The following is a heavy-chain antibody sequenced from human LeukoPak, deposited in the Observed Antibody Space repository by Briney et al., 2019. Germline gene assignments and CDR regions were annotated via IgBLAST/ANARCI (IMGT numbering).Heavy chain of an antibody. J-gene: IGHJ4*02. D-gene: IGHD5-12*01. Sequence: SETLSLTRTVSGASIGTYYWTWIRQPPGKGLEWIGYIYNSGTTNYNSSLESRVTISVDTSKNQFSLKLSSMTAADTAVYYCARSGYKTLGSFDYWGQGTLITVSS. CDR1: GASIGTYY. CDR3: ARSGYKTLGSFDY. CDR2: IYNSGTT. V-gene: IGHV4-59*08.